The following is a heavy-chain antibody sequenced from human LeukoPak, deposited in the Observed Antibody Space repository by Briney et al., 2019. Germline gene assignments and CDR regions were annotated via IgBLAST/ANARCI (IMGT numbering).Heavy chain of an antibody. CDR2: ISAYNGKT. V-gene: IGHV1-18*01. D-gene: IGHD2-15*01. J-gene: IGHJ5*02. CDR1: GYTFTNYG. CDR3: ARDDKSGRWSWFDP. Sequence: ASVTVSCKASGYTFTNYGISWVRQAPGQGPEWMGWISAYNGKTNYAQNVQGRVIMTTDTSTSTAYLELRSLRFDDTAVYYCARDDKSGRWSWFDPWGQGTPVTVSS.